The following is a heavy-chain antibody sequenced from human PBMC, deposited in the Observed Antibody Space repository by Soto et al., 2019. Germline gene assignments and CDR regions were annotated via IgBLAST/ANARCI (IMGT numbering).Heavy chain of an antibody. J-gene: IGHJ6*03. CDR2: IKQDGSEK. CDR3: ARDGNTIFPYYYYYMDV. Sequence: GGSLRLSCAASGFTFSSYWMSWVRQAPGKGLEWVANIKQDGSEKYYVDSVKGRFTISRDNAKNSLYLQMNSLRAEDTAVYYCARDGNTIFPYYYYYMDVWGKGTTVTVSS. CDR1: GFTFSSYW. V-gene: IGHV3-7*01. D-gene: IGHD3-9*01.